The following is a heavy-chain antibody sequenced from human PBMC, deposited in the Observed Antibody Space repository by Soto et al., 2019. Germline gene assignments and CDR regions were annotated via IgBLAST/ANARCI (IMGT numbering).Heavy chain of an antibody. CDR1: GGSFSGYY. Sequence: SETLSLTCAVYGGSFSGYYWTWIRQPPGTGLEWIGEINHSGSTTYNPSLKSRVTISVDTSKNQFSLKLTSVTAADTAVYYCARDKITGLFDYWGQGILVTVSS. D-gene: IGHD2-8*02. CDR3: ARDKITGLFDY. V-gene: IGHV4-34*01. J-gene: IGHJ4*02. CDR2: INHSGST.